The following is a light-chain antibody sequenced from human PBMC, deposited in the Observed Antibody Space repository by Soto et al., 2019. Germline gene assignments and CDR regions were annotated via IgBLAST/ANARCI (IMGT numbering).Light chain of an antibody. CDR1: RSDVGAYDY. Sequence: QSVLTQPPSASGSPGQSVTISCTGTRSDVGAYDYVSWYQQHPGKAPKLMIYEINKRPSGVPDRFSGSKSADTASLTISGLQAEDEANYYCCSYTTSTTYVFGTGTKVTV. V-gene: IGLV2-8*01. CDR3: CSYTTSTTYV. J-gene: IGLJ1*01. CDR2: EIN.